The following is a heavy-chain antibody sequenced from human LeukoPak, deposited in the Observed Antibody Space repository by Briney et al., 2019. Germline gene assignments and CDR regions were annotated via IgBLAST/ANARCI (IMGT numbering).Heavy chain of an antibody. D-gene: IGHD2-15*01. J-gene: IGHJ4*02. V-gene: IGHV1-69*05. Sequence: GASVKVSCKASGSTFSSYAISWVRQAPGQGLEWMGGIIPIFGTANYAQKFQGRVTITTDESTSTAYMELSSLRSEDTAVYYCARGGDKGYSYFDYWGQGTLVTVSS. CDR3: ARGGDKGYSYFDY. CDR1: GSTFSSYA. CDR2: IIPIFGTA.